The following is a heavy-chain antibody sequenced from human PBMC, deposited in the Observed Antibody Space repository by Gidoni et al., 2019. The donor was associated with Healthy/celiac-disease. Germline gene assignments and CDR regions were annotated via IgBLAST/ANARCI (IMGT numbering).Heavy chain of an antibody. D-gene: IGHD3-22*01. CDR3: AKGVSYYYDSSGYFDAFDI. CDR1: GFTFDDSA. CDR2: ISWKSGSI. J-gene: IGHJ3*02. Sequence: EVQLVESGGGLVQPGRSLRLSCAASGFTFDDSAIHWVRQAPGKGLEWVSGISWKSGSIGYADSVKGRFTISRDNDKNSLYLQMNSLRAEDTALYYCAKGVSYYYDSSGYFDAFDIWGQGTMVTVSS. V-gene: IGHV3-9*01.